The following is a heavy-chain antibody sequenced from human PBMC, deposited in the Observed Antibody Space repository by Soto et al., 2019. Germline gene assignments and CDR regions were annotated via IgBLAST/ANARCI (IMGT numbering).Heavy chain of an antibody. J-gene: IGHJ4*02. CDR1: GFTFSSYA. CDR2: ISGSGGST. V-gene: IGHV3-23*01. CDR3: ARRGPGTYFDY. Sequence: EVQLLESGGGLVQPGGSLRLSCAASGFTFSSYAMNWVRQAPGKGLEWVSVISGSGGSTYYADSVKGRFTISRDNSNTTLYLQMNSLRAEDTAVYYCARRGPGTYFDYWGQGTLVTVSS. D-gene: IGHD6-13*01.